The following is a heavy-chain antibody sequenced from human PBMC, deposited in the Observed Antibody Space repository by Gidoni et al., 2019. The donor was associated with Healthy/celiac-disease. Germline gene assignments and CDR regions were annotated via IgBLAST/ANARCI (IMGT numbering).Heavy chain of an antibody. CDR2: IIPIFGTA. Sequence: QVQLVQSGAEVKKPGSSVKVSCKASGGTFSSYAISWVRQAPGQGLEWMGGIIPIFGTANYAQKFQGRVTITADKSTSTAYMELSSLRSEDTAVYYCARGKGLYSGSTRYYFDYWGQGTLVTVSS. J-gene: IGHJ4*02. V-gene: IGHV1-69*06. D-gene: IGHD1-26*01. CDR3: ARGKGLYSGSTRYYFDY. CDR1: GGTFSSYA.